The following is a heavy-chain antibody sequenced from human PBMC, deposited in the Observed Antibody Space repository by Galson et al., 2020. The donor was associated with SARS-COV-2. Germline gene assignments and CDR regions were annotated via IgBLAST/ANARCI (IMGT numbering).Heavy chain of an antibody. J-gene: IGHJ6*02. D-gene: IGHD6-19*01. CDR1: ASTFDDYA. V-gene: IGHV3-9*01. CDR2: IPWNSGNI. Sequence: SLRLSCAASASTFDDYAMHWVRHPPGKGLEWVSGIPWNSGNIGYTDSVTGRFTISRDNAKNSLYLQMNRLRAEDTAVYYCAKDITSTGVPGVGMSYYGMDVGGQGTTVTVSS. CDR3: AKDITSTGVPGVGMSYYGMDV.